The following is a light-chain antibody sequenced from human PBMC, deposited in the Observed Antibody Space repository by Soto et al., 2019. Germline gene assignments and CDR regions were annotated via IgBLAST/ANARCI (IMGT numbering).Light chain of an antibody. CDR1: QGIRND. CDR3: IQDYNYPQT. CDR2: AAS. J-gene: IGKJ3*01. Sequence: AMQMTQYPSSLSASVGDRVTITCRASQGIRNDLGWYQQKPGKAPKLLIYAASSLQSGVPSRFSGSGSGTDFTLTISSLQPENFATSYCIQDYNYPQTFGPGTKVDIK. V-gene: IGKV1-6*01.